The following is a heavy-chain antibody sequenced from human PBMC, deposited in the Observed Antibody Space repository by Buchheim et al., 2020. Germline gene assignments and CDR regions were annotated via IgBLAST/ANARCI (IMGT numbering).Heavy chain of an antibody. V-gene: IGHV3-23*01. CDR2: ISAGGGRT. CDR1: GFTFTSYA. D-gene: IGHD6-6*01. Sequence: EVQLLESGGNLVQPGGSLRLSCAASGFTFTSYAMSWVRQAPGKGLEWVSGISAGGGRTYYADSVRGRFTISRDNSKNTLYLQMNSLRAEDTAVYYCAKDRSYSSSVGGFDYWGQGTL. CDR3: AKDRSYSSSVGGFDY. J-gene: IGHJ4*02.